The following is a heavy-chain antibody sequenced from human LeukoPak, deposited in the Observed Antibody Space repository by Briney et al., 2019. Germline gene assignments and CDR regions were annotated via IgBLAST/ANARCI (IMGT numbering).Heavy chain of an antibody. CDR2: IYYSGST. J-gene: IGHJ4*02. CDR3: ASLYSSSWSGPFDY. Sequence: PSETLSLTCTVSGGSISSYYWSWIRQPPGKGLEWIGYIYYSGSTNYNPSLKSRVTISVDTSKNQFSLKLSSVTAADTAVYYCASLYSSSWSGPFDYWGQGTLVTVSS. CDR1: GGSISSYY. V-gene: IGHV4-59*01. D-gene: IGHD6-13*01.